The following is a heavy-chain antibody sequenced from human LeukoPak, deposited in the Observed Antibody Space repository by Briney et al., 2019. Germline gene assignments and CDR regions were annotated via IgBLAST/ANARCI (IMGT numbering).Heavy chain of an antibody. Sequence: GGSLRLSCAASGFTVSSNYMSWVRQAPGKGLEWVSVIYSGGSTYYADSVKGRFTISRDNARNTLYLQMHSLRAEDTAVYYCVRDGDDYNFDYWGQGSLVTVSS. CDR3: VRDGDDYNFDY. CDR2: IYSGGST. D-gene: IGHD5-24*01. V-gene: IGHV3-66*01. CDR1: GFTVSSNY. J-gene: IGHJ4*02.